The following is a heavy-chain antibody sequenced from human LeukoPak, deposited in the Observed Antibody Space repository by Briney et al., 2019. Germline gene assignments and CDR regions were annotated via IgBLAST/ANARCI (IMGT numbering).Heavy chain of an antibody. J-gene: IGHJ6*02. CDR2: IIPIFGIA. Sequence: SVTVSCKASGGTFSSYAISWVRQAPGQGREWMGRIIPIFGIANYAQKFQGRVTINAAKSTSTAYMELSSLRSEDTAVYYCARQEATFCTTTSCYSPFNYYYGMDVWGQGTTVTVSS. V-gene: IGHV1-69*04. CDR3: ARQEATFCTTTSCYSPFNYYYGMDV. D-gene: IGHD2-2*01. CDR1: GGTFSSYA.